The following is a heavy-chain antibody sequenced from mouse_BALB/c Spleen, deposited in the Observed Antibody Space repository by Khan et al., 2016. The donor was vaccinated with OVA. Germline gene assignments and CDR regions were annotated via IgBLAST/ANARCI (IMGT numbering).Heavy chain of an antibody. D-gene: IGHD1-1*02. J-gene: IGHJ3*01. CDR1: GFTFSDYY. CDR2: ISDGGSST. Sequence: EVELVESGGGLVKPGGSLKLSCAASGFTFSDYYMYWVRQTPEKRLEWVATISDGGSSTYYLDSVKGRFTISRDIAKNSLYLQMSSLKSEDTAIYYCARAGYGGFAYWGQGTLVTVSA. V-gene: IGHV5-4*02. CDR3: ARAGYGGFAY.